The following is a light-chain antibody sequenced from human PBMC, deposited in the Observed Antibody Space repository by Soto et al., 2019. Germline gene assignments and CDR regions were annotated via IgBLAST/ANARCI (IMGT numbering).Light chain of an antibody. CDR3: QQYSSWPPWT. CDR1: QSVISN. CDR2: GAS. V-gene: IGKV3-15*01. J-gene: IGKJ1*01. Sequence: EIVMTQSPATLSVSPVEIATLSFISSQSVISNLAWYQQKPGQAPRLLIYGASARATGIPARFSGSGSGTEFTLTIRSLESEDSAVYYCQQYSSWPPWTCGQGTKVDIK.